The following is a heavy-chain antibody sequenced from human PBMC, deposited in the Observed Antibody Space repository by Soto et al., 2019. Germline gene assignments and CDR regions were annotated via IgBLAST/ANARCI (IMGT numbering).Heavy chain of an antibody. CDR1: GFSLTTSGLG. V-gene: IGHV2-5*02. CDR3: AHRRDSSVYFDH. CDR2: IYWDDDK. D-gene: IGHD3-22*01. Sequence: QITLKESGPTLVKPTQTLTLTCTFSGFSLTTSGLGVGWIRQPPGKALEWLALIYWDDDKRYSPSLKSRLTITKDTSKNQVVLTMTNMDAVDTATYYCAHRRDSSVYFDHWGQGSRVTVSS. J-gene: IGHJ4*02.